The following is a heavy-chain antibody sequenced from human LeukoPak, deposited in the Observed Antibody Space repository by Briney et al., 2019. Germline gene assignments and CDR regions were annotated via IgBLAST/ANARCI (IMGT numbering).Heavy chain of an antibody. CDR1: VFTPSSYW. J-gene: IGHJ6*02. D-gene: IGHD6-19*01. Sequence: GGSLRLSCAPSVFTPSSYWMSSVRQAPGGGRGCGANIKKVVSEKYYVDSVKGRFTISRDNAKNSLYLQMNSLRAEDTAVYYCARDRGQWLVSNYYYYGIDVWGQGTTVTVSS. V-gene: IGHV3-7*01. CDR3: ARDRGQWLVSNYYYYGIDV. CDR2: IKKVVSEK.